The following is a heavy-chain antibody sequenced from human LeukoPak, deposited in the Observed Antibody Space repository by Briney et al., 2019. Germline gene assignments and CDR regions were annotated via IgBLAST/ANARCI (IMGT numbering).Heavy chain of an antibody. Sequence: SETLSLTCAVYGGSFSGYYWSWIRQPPGKGLEWIGEINHSGSTNYNPSLKSRVTISVDTSKNQFSLKLSSVTAADTAVYYCARENYDILTGYYGEYYFDYWGQGTLVTVSS. CDR1: GGSFSGYY. J-gene: IGHJ4*02. V-gene: IGHV4-34*01. D-gene: IGHD3-9*01. CDR2: INHSGST. CDR3: ARENYDILTGYYGEYYFDY.